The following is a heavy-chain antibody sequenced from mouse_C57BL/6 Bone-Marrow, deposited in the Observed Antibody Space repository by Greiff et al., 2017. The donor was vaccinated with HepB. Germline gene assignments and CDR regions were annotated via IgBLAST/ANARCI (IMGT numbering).Heavy chain of an antibody. CDR1: GFTFSSYG. V-gene: IGHV5-6*01. CDR2: ISSGGSYT. J-gene: IGHJ3*01. CDR3: ARPIYYDYDGWFAY. D-gene: IGHD2-4*01. Sequence: EVHLVESGGDLVKPGGSLKLSCAASGFTFSSYGMSWVRQTPDKRLEWVATISSGGSYTYYPDSVKGRFTISRDNAKNTLYLQMSSLKSEDTAMYYCARPIYYDYDGWFAYWGQGTLVTVSA.